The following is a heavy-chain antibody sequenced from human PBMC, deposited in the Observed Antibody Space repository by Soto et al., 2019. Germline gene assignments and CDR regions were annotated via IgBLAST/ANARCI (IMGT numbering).Heavy chain of an antibody. Sequence: QITLKESGPPLVKPTQTLTLTCNVSGVSLSTSGVGVGWIRQPPGKALEWLALIYWDDDKRSSPSLKSRLTTTKDTTKTQVVLTMPTMAPVDTATYYCAPMRAAKFDYWGQGTLVTVSS. V-gene: IGHV2-5*02. CDR2: IYWDDDK. J-gene: IGHJ4*02. CDR1: GVSLSTSGVG. D-gene: IGHD2-15*01. CDR3: APMRAAKFDY.